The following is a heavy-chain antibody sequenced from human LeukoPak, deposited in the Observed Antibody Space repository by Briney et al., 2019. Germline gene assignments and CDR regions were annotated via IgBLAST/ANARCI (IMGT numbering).Heavy chain of an antibody. V-gene: IGHV1-69*13. D-gene: IGHD6-13*01. Sequence: SVKVSCKASGGTFSSYAISWVRQAPGQGLEWMGGIIPIFGTANYAQKFQGRVTITADESTSTAYMELSSLRSEDTAVYYCASLSPYSSSPDFEYFQHWGQGTLVTVSS. J-gene: IGHJ1*01. CDR1: GGTFSSYA. CDR3: ASLSPYSSSPDFEYFQH. CDR2: IIPIFGTA.